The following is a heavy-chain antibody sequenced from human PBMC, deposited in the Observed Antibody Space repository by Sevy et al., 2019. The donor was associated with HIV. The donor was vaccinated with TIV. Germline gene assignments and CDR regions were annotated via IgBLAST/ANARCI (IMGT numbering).Heavy chain of an antibody. CDR3: AKDRVSGTYYTGDFDY. CDR1: GFTFSSYE. V-gene: IGHV3-48*03. D-gene: IGHD3-10*01. CDR2: ISSSGSTI. J-gene: IGHJ4*02. Sequence: GGSLRLSCAASGFTFSSYEMNWVRLAPGKGLEWVSCISSSGSTIYYADSVKGRFTISRDNSKNTLYLQMNSLRAEDTAVYYCAKDRVSGTYYTGDFDYWGQGTLVTVSS.